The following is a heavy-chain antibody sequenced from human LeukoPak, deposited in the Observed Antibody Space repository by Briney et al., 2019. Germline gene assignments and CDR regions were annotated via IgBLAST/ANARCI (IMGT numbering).Heavy chain of an antibody. Sequence: HPGGSLRLSCAASGFTFNAFGVNWVRQAPGKGLEWVSYIGTTSGAIYYADSVKGRFTISRDSAKNSLYLQMNSLRAEDTAVYYCARFRTWGDKAFDYWGQGTLVTVSS. CDR3: ARFRTWGDKAFDY. CDR2: IGTTSGAI. D-gene: IGHD2-21*02. J-gene: IGHJ4*02. V-gene: IGHV3-48*01. CDR1: GFTFNAFG.